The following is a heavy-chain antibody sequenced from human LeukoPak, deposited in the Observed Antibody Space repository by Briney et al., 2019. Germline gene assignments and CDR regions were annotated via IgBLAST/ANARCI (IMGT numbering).Heavy chain of an antibody. Sequence: SETLSLTCTVSGGSISSYYWSWIRQPAGKGLEWIGRIYTSGSTNYNPSLKSRVTMSVDTSKNQFSLKLSSVTAADTAVYYCARLYYYGSGSYRWYFDLWGRGTLVTVSS. V-gene: IGHV4-4*07. CDR2: IYTSGST. CDR1: GGSISSYY. D-gene: IGHD3-10*01. J-gene: IGHJ2*01. CDR3: ARLYYYGSGSYRWYFDL.